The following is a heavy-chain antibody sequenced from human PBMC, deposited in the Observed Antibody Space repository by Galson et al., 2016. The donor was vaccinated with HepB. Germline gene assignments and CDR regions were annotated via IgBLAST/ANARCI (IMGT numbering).Heavy chain of an antibody. CDR2: IKSKTDGGTT. CDR3: TTGGGNWALGMDV. V-gene: IGHV3-15*01. CDR1: GFTFSNAW. D-gene: IGHD1-1*01. Sequence: SLRLSCAASGFTFSNAWMSGVRQAPGKGLEWVGRIKSKTDGGTTDYAAPVKGRFTISRDDSKNTLYLQMNSLKTEDTAVYYCTTGGGNWALGMDVWGQGTTVTVAS. J-gene: IGHJ6*02.